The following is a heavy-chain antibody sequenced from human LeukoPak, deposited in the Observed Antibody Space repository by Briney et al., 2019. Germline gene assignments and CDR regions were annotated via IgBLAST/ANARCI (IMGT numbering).Heavy chain of an antibody. CDR2: INPKSGVT. CDR3: ARDPYGDDAFDI. Sequence: ASVKVSCKASGYTLIDFYMHWVRQAPGQGLEWMGWINPKSGVTNYAQRFQGRVTMTRDTSINTDYMELSRLRSDDTAVYYCARDPYGDDAFDIWGQGTMVTVSS. D-gene: IGHD3-10*01. CDR1: GYTLIDFY. V-gene: IGHV1-2*02. J-gene: IGHJ3*02.